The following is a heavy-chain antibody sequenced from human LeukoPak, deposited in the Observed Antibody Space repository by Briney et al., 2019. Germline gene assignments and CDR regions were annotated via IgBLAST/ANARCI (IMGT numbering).Heavy chain of an antibody. J-gene: IGHJ4*02. CDR2: ISSSGSTI. CDR1: GFTFSSYE. CDR3: ARDDAPVSAWDY. D-gene: IGHD3-16*01. Sequence: GGSLRLSCAASGFTFSSYEMNWVRQAPGKGLEWVSYISSSGSTISYADSVKGRFTISRDNAKNSLYLQMNSLRAEDTAVYYCARDDAPVSAWDYWGQGTLVTVSS. V-gene: IGHV3-48*03.